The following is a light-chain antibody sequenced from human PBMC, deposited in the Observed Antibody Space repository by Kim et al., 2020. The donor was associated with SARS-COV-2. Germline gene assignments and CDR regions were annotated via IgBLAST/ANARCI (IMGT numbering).Light chain of an antibody. CDR1: SSDVGCYNY. CDR3: SSYTSSSTVV. V-gene: IGLV2-14*03. Sequence: QSALTQPVSVSGSPGQSITISCTGTSSDVGCYNYVSWYQQHPGKAPKLMIYDVSNRPSGVSNRFSGSKSGNTASLTISGLQAEDEADYYCSSYTSSSTVVFGGGTQLTVL. CDR2: DVS. J-gene: IGLJ2*01.